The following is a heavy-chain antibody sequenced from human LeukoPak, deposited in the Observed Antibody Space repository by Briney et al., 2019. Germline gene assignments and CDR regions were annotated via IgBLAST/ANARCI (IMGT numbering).Heavy chain of an antibody. V-gene: IGHV3-23*01. D-gene: IGHD2-21*01. CDR1: GFPFSSHA. CDR2: LIENGATT. Sequence: GGSLRLSCAASGFPFSSHAMSWVRQAPGKGLEWVSGLIENGATTYYADSVKGRFTISRDNYRNTMYLQMNSLRAEDTAIYYCVKDYRVGSSPAFGDFWGRGILVTVSS. J-gene: IGHJ4*02. CDR3: VKDYRVGSSPAFGDF.